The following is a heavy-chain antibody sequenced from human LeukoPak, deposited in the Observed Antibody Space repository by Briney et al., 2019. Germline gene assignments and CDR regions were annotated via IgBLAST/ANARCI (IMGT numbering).Heavy chain of an antibody. CDR2: ITSSSSTI. J-gene: IGHJ3*02. D-gene: IGHD3-22*01. V-gene: IGHV3-48*04. Sequence: PGGSLRLSCAASGFTFSSYSMNWVRQAPGKGLEWVSYITSSSSTIYYADSVKGRFTISRDNAKNSLFLQMNSLRAEDTAVYYCARDSTNYDDSRGAFDIWGQGTMVTVSS. CDR3: ARDSTNYDDSRGAFDI. CDR1: GFTFSSYS.